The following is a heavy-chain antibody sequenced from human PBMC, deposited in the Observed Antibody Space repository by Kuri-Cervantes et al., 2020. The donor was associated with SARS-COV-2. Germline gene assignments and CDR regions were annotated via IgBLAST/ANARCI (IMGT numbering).Heavy chain of an antibody. CDR3: AKDQHGIVVVVAAIDY. CDR2: VRGKANNYAT. CDR1: GFLFSASA. Sequence: GESLKISCEVSGFLFSASAIHWVRQASGKGLEWVGRVRGKANNYATAYAASVKGRFTISRDDSKNMAYLQMNGLRAEDTAVYYCAKDQHGIVVVVAAIDYWGQGTLVTVSS. V-gene: IGHV3-73*01. J-gene: IGHJ4*02. D-gene: IGHD2-15*01.